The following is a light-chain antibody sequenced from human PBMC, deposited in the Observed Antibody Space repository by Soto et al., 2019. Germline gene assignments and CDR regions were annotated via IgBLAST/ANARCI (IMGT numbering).Light chain of an antibody. CDR2: SNN. Sequence: QSVLTQPPSASETPGQRVTSSCSGSSSNIGSNTVNWYQQLPGTAPKLLIYSNNQRPSGVPDRFSGSKSGTSASLAISGLQSEDEADYYCAAWDDSLNAVVFGGGTKLTVL. J-gene: IGLJ2*01. V-gene: IGLV1-44*01. CDR3: AAWDDSLNAVV. CDR1: SSNIGSNT.